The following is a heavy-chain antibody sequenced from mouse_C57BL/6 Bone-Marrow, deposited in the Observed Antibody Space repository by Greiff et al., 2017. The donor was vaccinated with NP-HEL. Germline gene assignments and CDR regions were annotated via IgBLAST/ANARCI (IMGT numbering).Heavy chain of an antibody. Sequence: QVQLQQPGAELVKPGASVKLSCKASGYTFTSYWMHWVKQRPGRGLEWIGRIDPNSGGTKYNEKFKGKATLTVDKPSSTAYMQLSSLTSEDSACYYCARWDGYLAWFADWGQGTLVTVSA. CDR1: GYTFTSYW. V-gene: IGHV1-72*01. CDR3: ARWDGYLAWFAD. J-gene: IGHJ3*01. CDR2: IDPNSGGT. D-gene: IGHD2-3*01.